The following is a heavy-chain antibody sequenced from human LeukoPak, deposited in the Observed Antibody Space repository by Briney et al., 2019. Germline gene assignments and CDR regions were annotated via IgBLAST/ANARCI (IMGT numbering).Heavy chain of an antibody. CDR2: ISGNGGST. D-gene: IGHD2-2*01. CDR1: GFTFNSYA. CDR3: AKDLRVIVVTYYMDV. J-gene: IGHJ6*03. Sequence: GGSLRLSCAASGFTFNSYAMTWVRQAPGKGLEWVSSISGNGGSTYYADSVKGRFTISRDNSKNTLYLQMNSLRAEDTAAYYCAKDLRVIVVTYYMDVWGKGTTVTVSS. V-gene: IGHV3-23*01.